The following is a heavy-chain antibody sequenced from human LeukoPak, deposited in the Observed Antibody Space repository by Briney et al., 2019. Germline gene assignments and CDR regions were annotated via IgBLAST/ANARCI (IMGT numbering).Heavy chain of an antibody. CDR1: GGTFSSYA. J-gene: IGHJ4*02. V-gene: IGHV1-69*13. Sequence: ASVKVSCKASGGTFSSYAISWVRQAPGQGLEWMGGIIPIFGTANYAQKFQGRVTITADESTSTAYMELSSLRSEDTVVYYCARDSESYDSSGYYYGYWGQGTLVTVSS. D-gene: IGHD3-22*01. CDR3: ARDSESYDSSGYYYGY. CDR2: IIPIFGTA.